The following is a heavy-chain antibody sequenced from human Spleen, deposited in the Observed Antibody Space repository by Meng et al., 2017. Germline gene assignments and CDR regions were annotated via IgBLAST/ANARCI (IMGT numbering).Heavy chain of an antibody. CDR2: INHSGST. J-gene: IGHJ4*02. D-gene: IGHD4-11*01. CDR1: GGSFSDYY. Sequence: VQLQQWGAGLLTPSETLSLTCAVYGGSFSDYYWSWIRQPPGKRLEWIGEINHSGSTNYNPSLESRATISVDTSQNNLSLKLSSVTAADSAVYYCARGPTTMAHDFDYWGQGTLVTVSS. CDR3: ARGPTTMAHDFDY. V-gene: IGHV4-34*01.